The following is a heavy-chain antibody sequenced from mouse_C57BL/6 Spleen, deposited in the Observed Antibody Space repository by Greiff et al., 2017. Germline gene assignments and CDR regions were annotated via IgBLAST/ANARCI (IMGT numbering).Heavy chain of an antibody. CDR1: GYTFTSYW. D-gene: IGHD2-4*01. J-gene: IGHJ4*01. Sequence: QVQLQQPGAELVKPGASVKLSCKASGYTFTSYWMHWVKQRPGQGLEWIGMIHPNSGSTNYNEKFKSKATLTVDKSSSTAYMQLSSLTSADAAVYYCARYDYTAYAMDYWGQGTSVTVSS. CDR2: IHPNSGST. CDR3: ARYDYTAYAMDY. V-gene: IGHV1-64*01.